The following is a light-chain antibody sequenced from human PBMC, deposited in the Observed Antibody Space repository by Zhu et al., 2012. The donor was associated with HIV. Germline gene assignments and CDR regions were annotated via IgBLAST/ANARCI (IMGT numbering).Light chain of an antibody. J-gene: IGKJ4*01. CDR1: QSISSSF. CDR3: QQYGSSPHT. Sequence: EIVLTQSPGTLSLSPGVRATLSCRASQSISSSFLAWYQQKPGQTPRLLIYGASSRATGTPDRFSGSGSGTDFTLTISRLEPEDFAVYYCQQYGSSPHTFGGGTKVEIK. CDR2: GAS. V-gene: IGKV3-20*01.